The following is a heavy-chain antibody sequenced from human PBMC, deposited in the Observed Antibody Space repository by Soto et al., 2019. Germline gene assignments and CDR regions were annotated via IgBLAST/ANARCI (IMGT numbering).Heavy chain of an antibody. CDR3: ASYRSVSGSYYLPYYYYGMDV. CDR2: IDPSDSYT. CDR1: GYNFTSYW. J-gene: IGHJ6*02. V-gene: IGHV5-10-1*01. D-gene: IGHD3-10*01. Sequence: PGESMRISCKGSGYNFTSYWISWVRQKTGKGLEWMGRIDPSDSYTNYSPSFQGHVTISADKSISTAYLQWSSLKASDTAMYYCASYRSVSGSYYLPYYYYGMDVWGQGTTVTVSS.